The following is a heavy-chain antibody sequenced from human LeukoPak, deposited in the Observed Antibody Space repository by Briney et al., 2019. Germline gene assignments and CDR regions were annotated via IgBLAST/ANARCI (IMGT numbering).Heavy chain of an antibody. J-gene: IGHJ3*01. V-gene: IGHV3-23*01. CDR2: ISSSGNNA. CDR3: AKDIQLST. CDR1: GFTFRDAA. Sequence: GASLRLSCAVSGFTFRDAAMTWVRQAPGKGLEWVSLISSSGNNAYYADSVKGRFTISRDNSKNTLSLQMNSLRVEDTAIYYCAKDIQLSTWGLGTMVTVSS. D-gene: IGHD5-24*01.